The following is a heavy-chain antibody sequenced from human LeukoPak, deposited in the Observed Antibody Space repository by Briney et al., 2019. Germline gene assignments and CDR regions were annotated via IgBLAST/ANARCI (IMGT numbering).Heavy chain of an antibody. CDR1: GGSISSYS. CDR2: IYTNEST. CDR3: ARQAYCGADCYSLDY. V-gene: IGHV4-4*09. D-gene: IGHD2-21*02. J-gene: IGHJ4*02. Sequence: SETLSLTCTVSGGSISSYSWRWVRQPPGKGLEWIGSIYTNESTNSNPSLKSRVTISVDTSKNQFSLKLSSVTAADTAVYYCARQAYCGADCYSLDYWGQGTLVTVSS.